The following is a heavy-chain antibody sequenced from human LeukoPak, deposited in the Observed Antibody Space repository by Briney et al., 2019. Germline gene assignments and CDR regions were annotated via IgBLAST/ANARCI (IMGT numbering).Heavy chain of an antibody. D-gene: IGHD2-2*02. CDR1: GGSISSGDYY. J-gene: IGHJ4*02. V-gene: IGHV4-30-4*01. CDR2: IYYSGST. CDR3: AREALYCSSTSCYNIGIDY. Sequence: KTSETLSLTCTVSGGSISSGDYYWSWIRQPPGKGLEWIGYIYYSGSTYYNPSLKSRVTISVDTSKNQFSLKLSSVTAADTAVYYCAREALYCSSTSCYNIGIDYWGQGTLVTVSS.